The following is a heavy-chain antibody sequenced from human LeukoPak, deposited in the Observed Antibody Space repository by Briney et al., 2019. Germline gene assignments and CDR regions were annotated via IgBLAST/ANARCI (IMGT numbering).Heavy chain of an antibody. CDR3: ARDRGGAAIDY. CDR1: GFTFSSYE. J-gene: IGHJ4*02. D-gene: IGHD1-26*01. CDR2: ISSSSSYI. V-gene: IGHV3-21*01. Sequence: GGSLRLSCAASGFTFSSYEMNWVRQAPGKGLEWVSSISSSSSYIYYADSVKGRFTISRDNAKNSLYLQMNSLRAEDTAVYYCARDRGGAAIDYWGQGTLVTVSS.